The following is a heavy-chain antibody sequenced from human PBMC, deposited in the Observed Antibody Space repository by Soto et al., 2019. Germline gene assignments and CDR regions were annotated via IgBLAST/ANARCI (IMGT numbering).Heavy chain of an antibody. CDR1: GYTFTSYG. J-gene: IGHJ4*02. Sequence: QVQLVQSGAEVKKPGASVKVSCKDYGYTFTSYGISWVRQAPGQGLEWMGWISAYNGNTNYAQKLQGRLTMTTDTSTSTAYMELRSLSSDDTAVYYCARDLWVRSGWSPGYWGQGTLVTVSS. D-gene: IGHD6-19*01. CDR3: ARDLWVRSGWSPGY. CDR2: ISAYNGNT. V-gene: IGHV1-18*01.